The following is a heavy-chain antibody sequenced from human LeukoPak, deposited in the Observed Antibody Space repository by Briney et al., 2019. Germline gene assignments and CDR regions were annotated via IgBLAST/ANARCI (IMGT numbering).Heavy chain of an antibody. J-gene: IGHJ4*02. Sequence: ASVKVSCKVSGYTLTELSMHWVRQAPGKGLEWMGGFDPEDGETIYAQKFQGRVTITRDTSASTAYMELSSLRSEDTAVYYCASGILEWLSTDYWGQGTLVTVSS. V-gene: IGHV1-24*01. CDR3: ASGILEWLSTDY. CDR1: GYTLTELS. CDR2: FDPEDGET. D-gene: IGHD3-3*01.